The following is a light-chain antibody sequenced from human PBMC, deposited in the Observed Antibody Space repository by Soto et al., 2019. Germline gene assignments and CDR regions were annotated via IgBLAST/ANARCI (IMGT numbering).Light chain of an antibody. CDR2: AAS. Sequence: IPMTQSPSALAAYVGRLFTITCRASQSIGDNLSWYQQKPGTAPNLLIYAASSLQSGVPSRSSGSGSGTDFTLTISNLQPEDFVSYFCQQNFNTPPTFGGGTKVDIK. V-gene: IGKV1-39*01. J-gene: IGKJ4*01. CDR1: QSIGDN. CDR3: QQNFNTPPT.